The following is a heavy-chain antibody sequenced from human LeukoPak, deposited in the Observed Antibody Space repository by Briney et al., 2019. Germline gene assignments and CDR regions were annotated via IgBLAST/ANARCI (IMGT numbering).Heavy chain of an antibody. V-gene: IGHV1-69*13. CDR2: IIPLFGTA. J-gene: IGHJ4*02. D-gene: IGHD3-9*01. CDR1: GYTFTSYG. Sequence: SVKVSCKASGYTFTSYGISWVRQAPGQGLEWMGGIIPLFGTANYAQKFQGRVTITADESMSTAYMELSSLRSEDTAVYYCARSSRPYFGAQYYFDYWGQGTLVTVSS. CDR3: ARSSRPYFGAQYYFDY.